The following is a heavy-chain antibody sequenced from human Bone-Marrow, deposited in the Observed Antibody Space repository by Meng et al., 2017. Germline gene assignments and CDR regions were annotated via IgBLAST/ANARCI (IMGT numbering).Heavy chain of an antibody. J-gene: IGHJ4*02. CDR3: ARGEEWELLNY. CDR1: GFIFSDYA. Sequence: QVQMVESGGGVVQPRRSLRLSCAASGFIFSDYAMHWVRQAPGKGLEWVAVTSYDGNKKYYADSVKGRVTISRDDSRNTLYLQMNSLRAADTAVYYCARGEEWELLNYWGQGTLVTVSS. CDR2: TSYDGNKK. V-gene: IGHV3-30-3*01. D-gene: IGHD1-26*01.